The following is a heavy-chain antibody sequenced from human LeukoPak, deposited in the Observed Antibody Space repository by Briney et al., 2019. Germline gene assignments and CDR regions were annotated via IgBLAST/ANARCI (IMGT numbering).Heavy chain of an antibody. J-gene: IGHJ6*02. CDR2: ISGSGGST. CDR1: GFTFSSYA. Sequence: GGSLRLSCAASGFTFSSYAMSWVRQAPGKGLEWVSAISGSGGSTYYADSVKGRFTIFRDNSKNTLYLQMNSLRAEDTAVYYCAKGRSRGFYYYYGMDVWGQGTTVTVSS. CDR3: AKGRSRGFYYYYGMDV. V-gene: IGHV3-23*01. D-gene: IGHD3-10*01.